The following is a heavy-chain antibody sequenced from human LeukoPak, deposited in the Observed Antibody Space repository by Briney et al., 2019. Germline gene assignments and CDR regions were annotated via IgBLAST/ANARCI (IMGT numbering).Heavy chain of an antibody. CDR2: ISGSGGST. V-gene: IGHV3-23*01. CDR3: AKAPDFWSGYYNWFDP. J-gene: IGHJ5*02. Sequence: GGSLRLSCAASRFTFSSYAMSWVRQAPGKGLEWVSAISGSGGSTYYADSVKGRFTISRDNSKNTLYLQMNSLRAEDTAVYYCAKAPDFWSGYYNWFDPWGQGTLVTVSS. D-gene: IGHD3-3*01. CDR1: RFTFSSYA.